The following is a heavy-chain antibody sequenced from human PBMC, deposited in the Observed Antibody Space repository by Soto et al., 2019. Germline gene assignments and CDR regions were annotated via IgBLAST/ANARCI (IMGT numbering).Heavy chain of an antibody. D-gene: IGHD2-15*01. CDR1: GYTFTSYA. Sequence: QVQLVQSGAEVKKPGASVKVSCKASGYTFTSYAMHWVRQAPGQRLEWMGWINAGNGNTKYYQKFQGRVTITRDTSASTGYMELSSLRSEDTAVYYCARGPGGPDGPGDYWGQGTLVTVSS. V-gene: IGHV1-3*01. CDR3: ARGPGGPDGPGDY. J-gene: IGHJ4*02. CDR2: INAGNGNT.